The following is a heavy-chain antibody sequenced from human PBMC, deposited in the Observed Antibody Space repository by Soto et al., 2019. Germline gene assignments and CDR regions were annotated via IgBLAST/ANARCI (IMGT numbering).Heavy chain of an antibody. J-gene: IGHJ5*02. CDR1: GGSISSGAYS. CDR2: IYQSGST. D-gene: IGHD2-2*01. Sequence: QLQLRESGAGLVKPSETLSLTCTVSGGSISSGAYSWTWIRQSPGKGLEWLGFIYQSGSTYYSPSLKSPVSISIDKSKNKLSLNLRSVTAADTAVYYCARDNSGCSNSACYLSGWFDPWGQGTLVTVSS. V-gene: IGHV4-30-2*06. CDR3: ARDNSGCSNSACYLSGWFDP.